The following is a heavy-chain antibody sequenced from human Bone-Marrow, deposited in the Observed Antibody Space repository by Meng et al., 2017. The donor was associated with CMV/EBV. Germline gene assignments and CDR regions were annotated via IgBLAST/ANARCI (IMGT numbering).Heavy chain of an antibody. CDR2: INHSGST. CDR1: GGSFSGYY. CDR3: ARLGGGYRGYDLDY. Sequence: SQTLSLTCAVYGGSFSGYYWSWIRQPPGKGLEWMGEINHSGSTNYNPSLKSRVTISVDTSKNQFSLKLSSVTAADTAVYYCARLGGGYRGYDLDYWGQGTLVTVSS. J-gene: IGHJ4*02. D-gene: IGHD5-12*01. V-gene: IGHV4-34*01.